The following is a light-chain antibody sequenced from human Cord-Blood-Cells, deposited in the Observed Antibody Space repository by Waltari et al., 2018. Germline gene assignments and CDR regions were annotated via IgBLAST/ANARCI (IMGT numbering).Light chain of an antibody. CDR2: DVS. V-gene: IGLV2-14*03. Sequence: QSALTQPASVSGSPGQSITISCPGTSSDVGGYNYVSCYQQHPGKAPKLMIYDVSTRPSGVSNRFSGSKSGNTASLTISGLQAEDEADYYCSSYTSSSTLYVFGTGTKVTVL. CDR1: SSDVGGYNY. J-gene: IGLJ1*01. CDR3: SSYTSSSTLYV.